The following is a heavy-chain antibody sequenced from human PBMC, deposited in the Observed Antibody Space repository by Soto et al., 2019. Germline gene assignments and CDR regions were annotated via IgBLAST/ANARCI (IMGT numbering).Heavy chain of an antibody. CDR1: GFTVSSNY. D-gene: IGHD6-19*01. J-gene: IGHJ2*01. V-gene: IGHV3-66*01. CDR2: IYSGGST. CDR3: ARDRWDIAVAGTGYFDL. Sequence: EVQLVESGGGLVQPGGSLRLSCAASGFTVSSNYMSWVRQAPGKGLEWVSVIYSGGSTYYADSVKGRFTISRDNSXNXXYRQMNSLRAEDTAVYYCARDRWDIAVAGTGYFDLWGRGTLVTVSS.